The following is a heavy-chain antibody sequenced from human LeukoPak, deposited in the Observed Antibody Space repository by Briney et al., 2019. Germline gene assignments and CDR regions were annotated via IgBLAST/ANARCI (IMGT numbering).Heavy chain of an antibody. J-gene: IGHJ4*02. D-gene: IGHD4-11*01. CDR2: IKPSTGDT. CDR1: GDTFTAYY. Sequence: VSVKVSCKTSGDTFTAYYMHWVRQAPGQGLEWMGWIKPSTGDTNYAQNFQGRVATTRDTSIATAYMELSRLRSDDTAIYYCVATTYSDYVQFDYWGQGTLVTVSS. CDR3: VATTYSDYVQFDY. V-gene: IGHV1-2*02.